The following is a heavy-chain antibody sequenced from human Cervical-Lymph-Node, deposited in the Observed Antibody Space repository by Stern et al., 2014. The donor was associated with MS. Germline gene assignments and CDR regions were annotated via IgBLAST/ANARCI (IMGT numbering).Heavy chain of an antibody. Sequence: EVQLVQSGGGLVKPAGSLTLSCTASGFTFSLYSVNWVRQAPGKGLEWISCISNPCGYIYYAGSVKGRFTISRDNAKTSLYLHMNILRAEDTAVYYCARGPYVSGTYYVDYWGQGTLVTVSS. D-gene: IGHD3-10*01. CDR2: ISNPCGYI. J-gene: IGHJ4*01. CDR3: ARGPYVSGTYYVDY. CDR1: GFTFSLYS. V-gene: IGHV3-21*01.